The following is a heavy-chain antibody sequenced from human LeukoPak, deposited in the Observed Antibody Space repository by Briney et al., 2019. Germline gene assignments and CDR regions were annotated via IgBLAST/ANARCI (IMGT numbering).Heavy chain of an antibody. D-gene: IGHD1-26*01. CDR3: ANTPWELQDYFDY. J-gene: IGHJ4*02. V-gene: IGHV3-23*01. CDR1: GFTFSSYA. CDR2: ISGSGGST. Sequence: GGSLRLSCAASGFTFSSYAMSWVRQAPGKGLEWVSAISGSGGSTYYADSVKGRFTISRDNSKNTLYLQMNSLRAEDTAVYYCANTPWELQDYFDYWGQGTLVTVSS.